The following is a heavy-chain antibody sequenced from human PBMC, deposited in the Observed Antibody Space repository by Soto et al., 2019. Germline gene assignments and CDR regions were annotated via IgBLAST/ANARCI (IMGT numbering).Heavy chain of an antibody. CDR3: ARDQVTTGPKGDYYYGMDV. V-gene: IGHV6-1*01. CDR1: GDSVSSNSAA. J-gene: IGHJ6*02. D-gene: IGHD4-17*01. Sequence: SQTLSLTCAISGDSVSSNSAAWNWIRQSPSRGLEWLGRTYYRSKWYNDYAVSVKSRITINPDTSKNQFSLQLNSVTPEDTAVYYCARDQVTTGPKGDYYYGMDVWGQGTTVTVSS. CDR2: TYYRSKWYN.